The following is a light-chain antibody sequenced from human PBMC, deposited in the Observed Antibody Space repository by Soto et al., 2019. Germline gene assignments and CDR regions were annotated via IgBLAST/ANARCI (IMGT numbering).Light chain of an antibody. V-gene: IGKV3D-20*02. CDR1: QSVSSSY. Sequence: EIVLTQSPGTLSLSPGERATLSCRASQSVSSSYLAWYQQKPGQAPRLLIYDASNRATGIPARFSGSGSGTEFPLTISSLEPEDFAVYYCQQRSNWPITFGQGTRLEIK. CDR3: QQRSNWPIT. CDR2: DAS. J-gene: IGKJ5*01.